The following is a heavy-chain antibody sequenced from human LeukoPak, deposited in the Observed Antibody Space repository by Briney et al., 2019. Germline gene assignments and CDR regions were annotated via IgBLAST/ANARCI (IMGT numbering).Heavy chain of an antibody. CDR2: INPSGGGT. CDR3: AREVENWFDP. V-gene: IGHV1-46*01. CDR1: GYTFTNYY. Sequence: GASVKVSCKASGYTFTNYYMHWVRQAPGQGLEWMGIINPSGGGTSYAQKFQGRVSMTRDTSISTAYMELSRLRSDDTAVYYCAREVENWFDPWGQGTLVTVSS. D-gene: IGHD1-1*01. J-gene: IGHJ5*02.